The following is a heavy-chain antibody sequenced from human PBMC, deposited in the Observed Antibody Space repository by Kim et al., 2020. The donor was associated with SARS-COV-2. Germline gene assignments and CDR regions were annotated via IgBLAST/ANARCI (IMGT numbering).Heavy chain of an antibody. CDR2: INHSGST. CDR1: GGSFSGYY. Sequence: SETLSLTCAVYGGSFSGYYWSWIRQPPGKGLEWIGEINHSGSTNYNPSLKSRVTISVDTSKNQFSLKLSSVTAADTAVYYCARGPDYDILTGYYSAAFDIWGKGTMVTVSS. D-gene: IGHD3-9*01. J-gene: IGHJ3*02. V-gene: IGHV4-34*01. CDR3: ARGPDYDILTGYYSAAFDI.